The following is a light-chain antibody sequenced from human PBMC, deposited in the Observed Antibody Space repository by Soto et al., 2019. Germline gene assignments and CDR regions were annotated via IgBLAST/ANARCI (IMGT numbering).Light chain of an antibody. V-gene: IGKV3D-20*02. Sequence: ETVLTQSPGTLSLSPGDRASLSCRASQSLSDNYIAWYQQRLGQAPRLLIFGASLRATGVPDRFSGSGSGTDFTLTISRLEPEDFAFYFCHQHNKWPSTFGGGTRWIS. CDR1: QSLSDNY. J-gene: IGKJ4*01. CDR3: HQHNKWPST. CDR2: GAS.